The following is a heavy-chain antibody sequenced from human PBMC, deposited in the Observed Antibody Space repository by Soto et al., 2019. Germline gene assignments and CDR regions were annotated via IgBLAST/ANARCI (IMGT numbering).Heavy chain of an antibody. V-gene: IGHV4-30-2*01. CDR1: CGSISSGGYS. D-gene: IGHD3-22*01. Sequence: SETLSLTCAVSCGSISSGGYSWSWIRQPPGKGLEWIGYIYHSGSTYYNPSLKSRVTISVDRSKNQFSLKLSSVTAADTAVYYCARRGYYDSSGSNDAFDIWGQGTMVTVS. J-gene: IGHJ3*02. CDR2: IYHSGST. CDR3: ARRGYYDSSGSNDAFDI.